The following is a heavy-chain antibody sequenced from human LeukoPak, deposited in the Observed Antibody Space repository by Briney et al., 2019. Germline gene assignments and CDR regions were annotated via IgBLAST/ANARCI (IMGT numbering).Heavy chain of an antibody. CDR1: GFTFSSYS. V-gene: IGHV3-21*01. CDR3: ARNIEMATITPGY. D-gene: IGHD5-24*01. CDR2: ISSSSSYI. J-gene: IGHJ4*02. Sequence: PGGSLRLSCAASGFTFSSYSMTWVRQAPGKGLEWVSSISSSSSYIYYADSVKGRFTISRDNAKNSLYLQMNSLRAEDTAVYYCARNIEMATITPGYWGQGTLVTVSS.